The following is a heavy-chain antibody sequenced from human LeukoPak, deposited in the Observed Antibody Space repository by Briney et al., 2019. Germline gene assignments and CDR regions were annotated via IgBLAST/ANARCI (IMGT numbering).Heavy chain of an antibody. CDR3: ARDFHMVRGVSTMYNWFDP. V-gene: IGHV3-21*01. CDR2: ISSSSSYI. CDR1: GFTFKNFW. D-gene: IGHD3-10*01. J-gene: IGHJ5*02. Sequence: GGSLRLSCAASGFTFKNFWMNWVRQAPGKGLEWVSSISSSSSYIYYADSVKGRFTISGDNAKNSLYLQMNSLRAEDTAVYYCARDFHMVRGVSTMYNWFDPWGQGTLVTVSS.